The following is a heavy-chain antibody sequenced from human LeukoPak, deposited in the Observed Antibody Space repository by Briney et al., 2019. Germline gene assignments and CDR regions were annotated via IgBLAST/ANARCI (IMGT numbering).Heavy chain of an antibody. D-gene: IGHD5-18*01. Sequence: GGSLRLSCAASGFTFSSYGMHWVRQAPGKGLEWVAVISYDGSNKYYADSVKGRFTISRDNSKNTLYLQMNSLRAEDTAVYYCAKDSGYSADPYYYYGMDVWGQRTTVTVSS. J-gene: IGHJ6*02. CDR2: ISYDGSNK. CDR1: GFTFSSYG. CDR3: AKDSGYSADPYYYYGMDV. V-gene: IGHV3-30*18.